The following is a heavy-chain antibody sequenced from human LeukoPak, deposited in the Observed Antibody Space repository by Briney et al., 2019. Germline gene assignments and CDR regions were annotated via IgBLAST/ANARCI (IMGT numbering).Heavy chain of an antibody. Sequence: SETLSLTCTVSGGSISAYYWSWIRQPPGKGLEWIGYIHYSGTTNYYPSLKSRVTIALDTSKNQFSLKLNSVTAADTAVYYCAGFGTSSSRFFDQWGQGTLVTVSS. D-gene: IGHD6-6*01. J-gene: IGHJ4*02. CDR3: AGFGTSSSRFFDQ. CDR2: IHYSGTT. CDR1: GGSISAYY. V-gene: IGHV4-59*01.